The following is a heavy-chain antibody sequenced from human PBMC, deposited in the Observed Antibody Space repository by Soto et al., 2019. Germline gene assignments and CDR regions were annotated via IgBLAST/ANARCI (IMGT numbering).Heavy chain of an antibody. CDR2: IYYSGST. Sequence: QVQLQESGPGLVKPSETLSLTCTVSGGSISSYYWSWIRQPPGKGLEWIGYIYYSGSTNYNPSLKSRVTISVDTSKNQFSLKLRSVTAADTAVYYCARLYYYGSGSYSRGYYYMDVWGKGTTVTVSS. CDR1: GGSISSYY. V-gene: IGHV4-59*08. CDR3: ARLYYYGSGSYSRGYYYMDV. J-gene: IGHJ6*03. D-gene: IGHD3-10*01.